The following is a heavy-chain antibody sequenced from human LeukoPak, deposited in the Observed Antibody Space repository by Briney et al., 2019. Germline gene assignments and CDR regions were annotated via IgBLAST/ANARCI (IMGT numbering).Heavy chain of an antibody. CDR3: AREEVLYGDSRGMDV. CDR1: GFTFSVYY. CDR2: ISSSGSTT. V-gene: IGHV3-11*01. J-gene: IGHJ6*02. Sequence: GGSLRLSCAASGFTFSVYYMSWVRQAPGKGLEWLSYISSSGSTTYYADSVRDRFTISRDNAKNSLYLQMDSLRSEDTAVYYCAREEVLYGDSRGMDVWGQGTTVTVSS. D-gene: IGHD4-17*01.